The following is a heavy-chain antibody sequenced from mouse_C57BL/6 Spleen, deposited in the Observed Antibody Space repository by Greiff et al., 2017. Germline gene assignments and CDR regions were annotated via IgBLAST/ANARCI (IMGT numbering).Heavy chain of an antibody. V-gene: IGHV1-15*01. J-gene: IGHJ4*01. CDR1: GYTFTDYE. CDR3: TSPVVARYYAMDY. D-gene: IGHD1-1*01. CDR2: IDPGTGCT. Sequence: LVESGAELVRPGASVTLSCKASGYTFTDYEMHWVKQTPVHGLEWIGAIDPGTGCTAYNQKFKGKAILTADKSSSTAYMELRSLTSEDSAVYYCTSPVVARYYAMDYWGQGTSVTVSS.